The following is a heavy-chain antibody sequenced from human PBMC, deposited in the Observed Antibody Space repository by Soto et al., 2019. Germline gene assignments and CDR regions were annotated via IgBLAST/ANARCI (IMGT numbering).Heavy chain of an antibody. CDR1: GFTFSSYG. Sequence: QVQLVESGGGVVQPGRSLRLSCAASGFTFSSYGMHWVRQAPGKGLEWVAVISYDGSNKYYADSVKGRFTISRDNSKNTLYLQMNSLRAEDTAVYYSAKDAVSGSYYLIRYWGQGTLVTVSS. D-gene: IGHD1-26*01. CDR2: ISYDGSNK. CDR3: AKDAVSGSYYLIRY. V-gene: IGHV3-30*18. J-gene: IGHJ4*02.